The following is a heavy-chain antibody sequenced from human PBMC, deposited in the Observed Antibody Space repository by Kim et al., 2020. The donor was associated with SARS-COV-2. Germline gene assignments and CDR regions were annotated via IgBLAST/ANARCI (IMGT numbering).Heavy chain of an antibody. Sequence: GGSLRLSCAASGFTFSSYAMHWVRQAPGKGLEWVAVISYDGSNKYYADSVKGRFTISRDNSKNTLYLQMNSLRAEDTAVYYCARDRRTSCYGCFDYWGQGTLVTVSS. D-gene: IGHD2-2*01. V-gene: IGHV3-30-3*01. J-gene: IGHJ4*02. CDR3: ARDRRTSCYGCFDY. CDR1: GFTFSSYA. CDR2: ISYDGSNK.